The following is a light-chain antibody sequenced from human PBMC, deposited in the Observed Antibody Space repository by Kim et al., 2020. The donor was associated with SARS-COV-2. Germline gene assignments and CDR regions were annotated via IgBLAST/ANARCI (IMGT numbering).Light chain of an antibody. J-gene: IGKJ1*01. Sequence: ASVGDRVTITCRTSQDISNYLAWFQLKPGKAPKLMLYAASALQPWVPSRFSGSGSGTDFTLTVTSLQPDDVATYYCQKCDSAPWTFGQGTKVDIK. CDR3: QKCDSAPWT. CDR1: QDISNY. CDR2: AAS. V-gene: IGKV1-27*01.